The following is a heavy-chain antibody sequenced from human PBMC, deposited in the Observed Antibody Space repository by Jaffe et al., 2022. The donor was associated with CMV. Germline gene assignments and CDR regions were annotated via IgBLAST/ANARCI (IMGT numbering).Heavy chain of an antibody. J-gene: IGHJ3*02. CDR2: MSWNSNRI. CDR1: GFTFDDYG. V-gene: IGHV3-9*01. D-gene: IGHD1-1*01. CDR3: TKGTDPGETTNLYSFDM. Sequence: EVQLVESGGGLVQPGRSLKVSCVASGFTFDDYGMHWVRQAPGKGLEWVAGMSWNSNRIVYADSVKGRFTISRDNAKNLLYLHMNSLRPDDTAFYYCTKGTDPGETTNLYSFDMWGQGTLVTVSS.